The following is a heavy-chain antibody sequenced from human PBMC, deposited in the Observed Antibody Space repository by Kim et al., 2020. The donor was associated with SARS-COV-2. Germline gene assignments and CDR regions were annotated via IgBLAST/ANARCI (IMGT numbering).Heavy chain of an antibody. V-gene: IGHV3-15*01. CDR3: NTDPLMDRGGGSYDF. CDR2: IKIKADGGTT. Sequence: GVSLILSCAASGITFSIGWMSWVRQAPGKGLEWVGRIKIKADGGTTAYAAAVKGRITISRDDSKNTLYLQMNSLKTEDTGVYYCNTDPLMDRGGGSYDFWVQGTVSTVSA. J-gene: IGHJ4*02. D-gene: IGHD3-10*01. CDR1: GITFSIGW.